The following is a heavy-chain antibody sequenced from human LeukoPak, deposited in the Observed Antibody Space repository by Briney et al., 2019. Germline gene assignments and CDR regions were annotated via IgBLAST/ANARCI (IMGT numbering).Heavy chain of an antibody. CDR2: INSDGSST. Sequence: GSPRLSCAASGFTFSSYWMHWVCQAPGKGLVWVSRINSDGSSTSYADSVKGRFTISRDNAKNTLYLQMNSLRAEDTAVYYCASEDGSGWYGWFDPWGQPTMVGDSS. J-gene: IGHJ5*02. CDR3: ASEDGSGWYGWFDP. CDR1: GFTFSSYW. D-gene: IGHD6-19*01. V-gene: IGHV3-74*01.